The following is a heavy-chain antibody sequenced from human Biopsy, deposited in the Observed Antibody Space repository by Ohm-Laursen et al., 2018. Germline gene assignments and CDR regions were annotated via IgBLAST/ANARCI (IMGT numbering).Heavy chain of an antibody. Sequence: SDTLSLTCTVSGGSFTGHYWSWIRQPPGKGLEWIGHISYTGYTSYNASLKSRVTISVDTSRNHFSLRLRSLTAADTAVYYCARGSNEYGGLYFPHWGQGTLVTVSS. CDR3: ARGSNEYGGLYFPH. J-gene: IGHJ1*01. CDR2: ISYTGYT. V-gene: IGHV4-59*11. CDR1: GGSFTGHY. D-gene: IGHD4-23*01.